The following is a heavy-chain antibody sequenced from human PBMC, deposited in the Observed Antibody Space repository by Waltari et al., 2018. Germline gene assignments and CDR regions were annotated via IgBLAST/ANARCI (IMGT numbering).Heavy chain of an antibody. CDR3: ARDTIFRPYGMDV. Sequence: QVQLQESGPGLVKPSETLSLTCTVSGGSISSYYWSWIRQPPGKGLEWIGYIYYSGSTTYNPSLKSRVTISVDTSKTQFSLKLSSVTAADTAVYYCARDTIFRPYGMDVWGQGTTVTVSS. D-gene: IGHD3-3*01. J-gene: IGHJ6*02. CDR1: GGSISSYY. CDR2: IYYSGST. V-gene: IGHV4-59*01.